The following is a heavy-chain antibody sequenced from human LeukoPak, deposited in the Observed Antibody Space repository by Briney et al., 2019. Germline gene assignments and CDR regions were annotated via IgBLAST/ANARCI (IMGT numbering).Heavy chain of an antibody. CDR3: ARGRNYDFWSGYYLYYFDY. J-gene: IGHJ4*02. V-gene: IGHV4-34*01. CDR2: INHSGST. D-gene: IGHD3-3*01. CDR1: GGSFSGYY. Sequence: SEALSLTCAVYGGSFSGYYWSWIRQPPGKGLEWIGEINHSGSTNYNPSLKSRVTISVDTSKNQFSLKLSSVTAADTAVYYCARGRNYDFWSGYYLYYFDYWGQGTLVTVSS.